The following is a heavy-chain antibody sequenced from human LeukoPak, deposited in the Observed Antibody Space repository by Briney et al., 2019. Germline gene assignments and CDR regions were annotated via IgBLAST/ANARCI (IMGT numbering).Heavy chain of an antibody. CDR3: ARHSDPYYDILTGYYSGLSVGD. CDR1: GVSISSYY. D-gene: IGHD3-9*01. Sequence: SETLSLTCTVSGVSISSYYWSWIRQPPGKGLEWIGYIYYSGSTNYNPSLKSRVTISVDTSKNQFSLKLSSVTAADTAVYYCARHSDPYYDILTGYYSGLSVGDWGQGTLVTVSS. J-gene: IGHJ4*02. CDR2: IYYSGST. V-gene: IGHV4-59*08.